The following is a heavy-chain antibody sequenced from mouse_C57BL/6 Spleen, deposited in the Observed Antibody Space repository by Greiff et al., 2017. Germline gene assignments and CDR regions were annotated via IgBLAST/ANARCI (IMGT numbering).Heavy chain of an antibody. D-gene: IGHD2-4*01. Sequence: DVMLVESGGGLVQPGGSMKLSCVASGFTFSNYWMNWVRQSPEKGLEWVAQIRLKSDNYATHYAESVKGRFTISRDDSKSSVYLQMNNLRAEDTGIYYCTEGGADYDGGNYAMDYWGQGTSVTVSS. V-gene: IGHV6-3*01. CDR3: TEGGADYDGGNYAMDY. CDR1: GFTFSNYW. CDR2: IRLKSDNYAT. J-gene: IGHJ4*01.